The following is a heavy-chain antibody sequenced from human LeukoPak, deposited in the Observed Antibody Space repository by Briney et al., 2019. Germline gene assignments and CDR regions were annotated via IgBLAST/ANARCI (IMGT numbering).Heavy chain of an antibody. CDR1: GFTFSSYA. D-gene: IGHD3-10*01. CDR3: APRMVRGVISNY. Sequence: PGGSLRLSCAASGFTFSSYAMSWVRQAPGKGLEWDSAISGSGGSTYYADSVKGRFTISRDNSKNTLYLQMNSLRAEDTAVYYCAPRMVRGVISNYWGQGTLVTVSS. V-gene: IGHV3-23*01. CDR2: ISGSGGST. J-gene: IGHJ4*02.